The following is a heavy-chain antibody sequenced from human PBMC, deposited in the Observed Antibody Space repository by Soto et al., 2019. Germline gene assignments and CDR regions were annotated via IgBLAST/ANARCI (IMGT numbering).Heavy chain of an antibody. Sequence: GGSLRLSCVASGFTFSVYSMNWVRQAPGKGLEWFSYITSDTKTIKYADFVKGRFTISKDNAKNTLYLQMNSLRDEDTAVYYCARDEAAQYYLDYWGQETLVTVPS. CDR3: ARDEAAQYYLDY. CDR2: ITSDTKTI. J-gene: IGHJ4*02. D-gene: IGHD6-13*01. CDR1: GFTFSVYS. V-gene: IGHV3-48*02.